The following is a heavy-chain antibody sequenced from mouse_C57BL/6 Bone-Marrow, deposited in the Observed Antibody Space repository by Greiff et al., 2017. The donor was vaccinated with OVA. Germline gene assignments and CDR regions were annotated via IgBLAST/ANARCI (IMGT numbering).Heavy chain of an antibody. CDR1: GYTFTSYW. V-gene: IGHV1-7*01. Sequence: VQLQQSGAELAKPGASVKLSCKASGYTFTSYWMHWVKQRPGQGLEWIGYINPSSGYTKYNQKFKDTATLTADKSSSTAYMQLSSLTYEDSAVYYCARRWLLRRGFGYWGQGTTLTVSS. CDR3: ARRWLLRRGFGY. CDR2: INPSSGYT. D-gene: IGHD2-3*01. J-gene: IGHJ2*01.